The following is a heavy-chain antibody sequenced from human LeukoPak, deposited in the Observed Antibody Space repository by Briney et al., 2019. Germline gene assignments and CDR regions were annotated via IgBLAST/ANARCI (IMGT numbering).Heavy chain of an antibody. J-gene: IGHJ4*02. V-gene: IGHV4-38-2*02. CDR3: ARGRPYSDY. CDR2: IYHSGST. CDR1: GYSISSGFY. Sequence: PSQTLSLTCTVSGYSISSGFYWGWIRQPPGKGLEWIGSIYHSGSTYYNPSLKSRVTISVDTSKNQFSLKLSSVTAADTAVYYCARGRPYSDYWGQGTLVTVSS.